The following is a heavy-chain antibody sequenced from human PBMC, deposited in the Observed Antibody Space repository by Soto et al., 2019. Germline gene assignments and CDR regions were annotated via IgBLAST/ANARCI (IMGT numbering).Heavy chain of an antibody. V-gene: IGHV4-4*02. J-gene: IGHJ4*02. CDR2: IYQSGST. Sequence: QVQLEESGPGLVKPSGTLSLTCAVSGGSISTDNWWSWVRQPPGKGLEWVGEIYQSGSTNYNPSLKSRLTISIDKSKDQFPLDVRSVTAADTAVYYCARGGRWLFDYWGQGTLVTVSS. CDR1: GGSISTDNW. D-gene: IGHD5-12*01. CDR3: ARGGRWLFDY.